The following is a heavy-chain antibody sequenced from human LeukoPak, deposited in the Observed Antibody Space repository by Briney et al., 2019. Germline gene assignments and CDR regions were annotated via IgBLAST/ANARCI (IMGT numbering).Heavy chain of an antibody. CDR2: ISHTGST. V-gene: IGHV4-34*01. CDR3: ARVYCTSTSCDESFDY. Sequence: SQTLSLTCAVYGGSFSGYYWSWIRQPPGKGLEWIGEISHTGSTNYNPSLESRVTISLDTSKNQFSLKLSSVTAADTAVYYCARVYCTSTSCDESFDYWGLGILVTVSS. CDR1: GGSFSGYY. J-gene: IGHJ4*02. D-gene: IGHD2-2*01.